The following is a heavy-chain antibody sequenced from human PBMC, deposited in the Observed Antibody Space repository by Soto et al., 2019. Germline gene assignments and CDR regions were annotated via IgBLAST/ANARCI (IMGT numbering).Heavy chain of an antibody. CDR1: GFTFTNYG. Sequence: QMQLVESGGGVVQPGRSLRLSCAASGFTFTNYGMHWVRQAPGRGVEWVAIIWYDGSDKYYADSVKGRFTNSTDNSQNTVYLQMNSLRAEDTAMYYCAAGEPLNYRGQGTLVTVSS. D-gene: IGHD3-10*01. CDR3: AAGEPLNY. CDR2: IWYDGSDK. J-gene: IGHJ4*02. V-gene: IGHV3-33*01.